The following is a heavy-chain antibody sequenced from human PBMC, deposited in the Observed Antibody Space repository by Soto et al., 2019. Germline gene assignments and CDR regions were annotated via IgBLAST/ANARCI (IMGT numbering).Heavy chain of an antibody. D-gene: IGHD3-22*01. J-gene: IGHJ4*02. CDR2: ISYDGSNK. V-gene: IGHV3-30*18. CDR3: AKSRYDSSGYTGGVDY. CDR1: GFTFSSYG. Sequence: QVQLVESGGGVVQPGRSLRLSCAASGFTFSSYGMHWVRQAPGKGLEWVAVISYDGSNKYYVDSVKGRFTISRDNSKNPLYLQMNSLRAEDTAVYYCAKSRYDSSGYTGGVDYWGQGTLVTVSS.